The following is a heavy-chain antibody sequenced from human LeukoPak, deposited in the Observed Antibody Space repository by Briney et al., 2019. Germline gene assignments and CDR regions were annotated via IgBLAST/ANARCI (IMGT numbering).Heavy chain of an antibody. J-gene: IGHJ4*02. CDR3: ARDDLNYFDY. CDR2: IRPYNRNT. CDR1: GYTFINYG. V-gene: IGHV1-18*01. Sequence: ASVKVSCKASGYTFINYGISWVRQAPGQGLEWMAWIRPYNRNTYYAQNLQDRVTLTTDTSTNTAYMELRSLRSDDTAVYYCARDDLNYFDYWGQGTLVTVSS.